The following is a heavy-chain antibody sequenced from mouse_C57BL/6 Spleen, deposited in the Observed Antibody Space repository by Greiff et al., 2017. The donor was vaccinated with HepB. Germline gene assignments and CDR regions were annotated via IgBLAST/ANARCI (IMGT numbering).Heavy chain of an antibody. CDR2: IYPGSGNT. Sequence: VQLQQSGAELVRPGASVKLSCKASGYTFTDYYINWVKQRPGQGLEWIARIYPGSGNTYYNEKFKGKATLTAETSSSTAYMQLSSLKSEDSAVYFCARSYGKNYFDYWGQGTTLTVSS. CDR1: GYTFTDYY. CDR3: ARSYGKNYFDY. J-gene: IGHJ2*01. V-gene: IGHV1-76*01. D-gene: IGHD1-1*01.